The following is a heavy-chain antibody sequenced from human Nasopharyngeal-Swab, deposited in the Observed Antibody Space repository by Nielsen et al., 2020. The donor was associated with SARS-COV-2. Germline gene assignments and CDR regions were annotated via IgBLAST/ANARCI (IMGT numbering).Heavy chain of an antibody. CDR3: ATPGYRSGHYFFDN. CDR2: MSPTSGKT. CDR1: EYIFSTFD. J-gene: IGHJ4*02. V-gene: IGHV1-8*01. D-gene: IGHD5-18*01. Sequence: ASVKVSCKATEYIFSTFDINWVRQATGQGLEWMGWMSPTSGKTESAQKFQGRITMTRDTSTSTAYMELSSLTSEDTAIYYCATPGYRSGHYFFDNWRQGTLVTVFS.